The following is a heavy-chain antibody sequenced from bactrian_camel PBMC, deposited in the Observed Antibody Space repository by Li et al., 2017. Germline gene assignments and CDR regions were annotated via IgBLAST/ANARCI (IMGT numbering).Heavy chain of an antibody. J-gene: IGHJ4*01. D-gene: IGHD6*01. CDR2: INRDGTS. V-gene: IGHV3S42*01. CDR1: LNPDSRYC. Sequence: VQLVESGGGSVQAGGSLRLSCATSLNPDSRYCLGWIRQVPGNEREGVVVINRDGTSGYANSVKGRFTISSDNAKNTLYLQMNSLKPEDTAMYYRASGCLGYGSRWSLNAWKYWGQGTQVTVS. CDR3: ASGCLGYGSRWSLNAWKY.